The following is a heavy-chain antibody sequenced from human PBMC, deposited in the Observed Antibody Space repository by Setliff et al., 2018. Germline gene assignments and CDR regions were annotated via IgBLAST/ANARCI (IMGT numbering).Heavy chain of an antibody. CDR1: GGSISTYY. Sequence: SETLSLTCTVSGGSISTYYWSWIRQPPGKGLEWIGEINHSGSTNYNPSLKSRVTISVDTSKNQLSLKLSSVTAADTAVYYCARGLPYYNFWSGYFWEHAQFDPWGQGTLVTVSS. J-gene: IGHJ5*02. V-gene: IGHV4-34*01. CDR3: ARGLPYYNFWSGYFWEHAQFDP. CDR2: INHSGST. D-gene: IGHD3-3*01.